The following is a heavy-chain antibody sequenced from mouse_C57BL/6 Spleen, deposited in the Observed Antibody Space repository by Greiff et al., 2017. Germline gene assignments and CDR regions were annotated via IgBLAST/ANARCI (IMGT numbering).Heavy chain of an antibody. CDR2: IYPGDGAT. Sequence: VQLQQSGAALVKPGASVKISCKASGYAFSSYWMNWVKQRPGKGLEWIGQIYPGDGATTYNGKFKGKATLTADKSSSTAYMQLSSLTSEDSAVYFCARAGAMDYWGQGASVTVSS. V-gene: IGHV1-80*01. CDR1: GYAFSSYW. J-gene: IGHJ4*01. D-gene: IGHD3-1*01. CDR3: ARAGAMDY.